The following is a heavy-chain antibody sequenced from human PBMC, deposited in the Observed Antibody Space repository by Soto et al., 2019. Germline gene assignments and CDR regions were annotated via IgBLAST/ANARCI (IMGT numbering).Heavy chain of an antibody. D-gene: IGHD2-2*01. CDR3: ARDRVCTSATCGEFDYYYYYGMDV. J-gene: IGHJ6*02. Sequence: PGGSLSLSCAASGFAFHNSAMRCVRQTTGKRLVWVAIISYDGNNKYNADSVKGRFTISRDNSKNTLYLQMNSLRAEDTAVYYCARDRVCTSATCGEFDYYYYYGMDVWGQGTTVTVS. CDR2: ISYDGNNK. V-gene: IGHV3-30*04. CDR1: GFAFHNSA.